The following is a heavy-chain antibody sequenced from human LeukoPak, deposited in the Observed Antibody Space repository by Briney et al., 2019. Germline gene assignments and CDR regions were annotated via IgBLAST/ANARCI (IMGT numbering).Heavy chain of an antibody. J-gene: IGHJ4*02. D-gene: IGHD3-22*01. CDR2: ISYDGSNK. CDR3: ARDQYYDSSGYFGY. Sequence: GGSLRLSCAASGFTFSSYGMHWVRQAPGKGLEWVAVISYDGSNKYYADSVKGRFTISRDNAKNSLYLQMNSLRAEDTAVYYCARDQYYDSSGYFGYWGQGTLVTVSS. CDR1: GFTFSSYG. V-gene: IGHV3-30*03.